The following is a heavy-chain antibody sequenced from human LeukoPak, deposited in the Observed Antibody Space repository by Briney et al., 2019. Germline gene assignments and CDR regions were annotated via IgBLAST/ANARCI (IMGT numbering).Heavy chain of an antibody. J-gene: IGHJ4*02. CDR2: FDPEYGET. D-gene: IGHD3-9*01. CDR1: GYTLTELS. Sequence: EASLKLSCKVSGYTLTELSMPWVRQAPGKGLEWMGGFDPEYGETIYAQKFQGRVTMTDDTSTDTAYMELSSLRSEDTAVYYCATDKRGRYFDWLLYYWGQGTLVTVSS. V-gene: IGHV1-24*01. CDR3: ATDKRGRYFDWLLYY.